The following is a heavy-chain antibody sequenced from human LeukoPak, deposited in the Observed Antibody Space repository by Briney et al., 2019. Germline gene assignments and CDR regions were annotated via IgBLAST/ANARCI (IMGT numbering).Heavy chain of an antibody. V-gene: IGHV3-74*01. D-gene: IGHD4/OR15-4a*01. CDR3: ARVWANPPGP. J-gene: IGHJ5*02. CDR1: GNYW. CDR2: INSDGSWT. Sequence: GGSLRLSCAASGNYWIHWVRQVPGKGLVWVSHINSDGSWTSYADSVKGRFTISKDNAKNTVYLQMNSLRAEDTAVYYCARVWANPPGPWGQGTLVTVSS.